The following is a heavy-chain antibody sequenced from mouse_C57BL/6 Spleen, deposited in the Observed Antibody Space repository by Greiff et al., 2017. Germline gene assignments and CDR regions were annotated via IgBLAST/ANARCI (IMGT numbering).Heavy chain of an antibody. CDR2: FYPGSGSI. CDR1: GYTFTEYT. V-gene: IGHV1-62-2*01. D-gene: IGHD1-1*01. CDR3: ASHVYYGSSYFYAMDY. Sequence: VKLQESGAELVKPGASVKLSCKASGYTFTEYTIHWVKQRSGQGLEWLGWFYPGSGSIKYNENFKGKATLTADKSSSTVYMELMRLTSDDSAVYFCASHVYYGSSYFYAMDYWGQGTSVTVSS. J-gene: IGHJ4*01.